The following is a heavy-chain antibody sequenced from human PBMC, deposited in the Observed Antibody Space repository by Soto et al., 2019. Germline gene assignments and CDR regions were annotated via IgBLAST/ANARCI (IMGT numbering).Heavy chain of an antibody. D-gene: IGHD3-3*01. CDR3: ARVFEARPEGAFDF. Sequence: SETLSLTCTVSGGSISSSSYYWGWIRQPPGKGLEWIGTMYYSGRTYYNPSIKSPVTISVDTSKNQFSLKLNSATAADTAGYYFARVFEARPEGAFDFWGQGTMVTVSS. CDR1: GGSISSSSYY. V-gene: IGHV4-39*01. J-gene: IGHJ3*01. CDR2: MYYSGRT.